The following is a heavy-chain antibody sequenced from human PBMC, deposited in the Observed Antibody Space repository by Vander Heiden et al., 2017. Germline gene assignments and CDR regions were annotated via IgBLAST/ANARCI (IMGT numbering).Heavy chain of an antibody. CDR3: AREGICSDGVCSLDY. D-gene: IGHD2-8*01. V-gene: IGHV3-13*01. CDR1: GFIFRRYD. CDR2: IGTAGDT. Sequence: EVQLVESGVGLVQPGGSLRLSCAASGFIFRRYDMHCVRQATGKGLEWVPAIGTAGDTYYPGSVKGRFTISRENAKNSLYLQMNSLRVGDTALYFCAREGICSDGVCSLDYWGQGTLVTVSS. J-gene: IGHJ4*02.